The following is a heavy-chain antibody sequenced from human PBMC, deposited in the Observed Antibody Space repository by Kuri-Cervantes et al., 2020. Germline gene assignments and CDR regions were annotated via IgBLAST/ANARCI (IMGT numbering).Heavy chain of an antibody. D-gene: IGHD2-15*01. CDR2: INHSGST. V-gene: IGHV4-34*01. CDR3: ARGRHPISAGYCSGGSCKHYYYYYMDV. Sequence: GSLRLSCAVYGGSFSGYYWSWIRQPPGKGLEWIGEINHSGSTNYNPSLKSRVTISVDTSKNQFSPKLSSVTAADTAVYYCARGRHPISAGYCSGGSCKHYYYYYMDVWGKGTTVTVSS. J-gene: IGHJ6*03. CDR1: GGSFSGYY.